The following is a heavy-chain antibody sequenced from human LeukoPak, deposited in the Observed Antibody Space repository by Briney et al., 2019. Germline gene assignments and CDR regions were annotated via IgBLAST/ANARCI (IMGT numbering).Heavy chain of an antibody. V-gene: IGHV1-18*01. D-gene: IGHD6-13*01. CDR1: GYTLTELS. Sequence: ASVKVFCKVSGYTLTELSMHWVRQAPGKGLEWMGWISAYNGNTNYAQKLQGRVTMTTDTSTSTAYMELRSLRSDDTAVYYCASSKGSGTYYYYGMDVWGQGATVTVSS. CDR3: ASSKGSGTYYYYGMDV. J-gene: IGHJ6*02. CDR2: ISAYNGNT.